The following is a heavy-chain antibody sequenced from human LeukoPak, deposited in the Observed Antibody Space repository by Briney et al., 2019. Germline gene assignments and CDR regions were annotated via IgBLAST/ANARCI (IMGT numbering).Heavy chain of an antibody. CDR1: GFTFSSYG. Sequence: GRSLRLSCAASGFTFSSYGMHWVRQAPGKGLEWVAVISYDGSNKYYADSVKGRFTISRDNSKNTLYLQMNSLRAEDTAVYYCAKVARGSNSGSFPDAFDIWGQGTMVTVSS. CDR2: ISYDGSNK. CDR3: AKVARGSNSGSFPDAFDI. J-gene: IGHJ3*02. V-gene: IGHV3-30*18. D-gene: IGHD1-26*01.